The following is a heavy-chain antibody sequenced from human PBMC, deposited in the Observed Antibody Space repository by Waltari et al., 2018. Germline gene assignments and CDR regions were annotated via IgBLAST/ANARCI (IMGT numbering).Heavy chain of an antibody. CDR2: IHYSGNT. CDR3: ARRVVTTGGVDY. Sequence: QLQLQESGPRLVRPSETLSLTCTVSGGSISSTTYYWAWIRQTPGQGLEWIGYIHYSGNTYYTPSLRSRVTISVDTSKNQFSLNLRSVTAADTAVYYCARRVVTTGGVDYWGQGTLVTVSS. J-gene: IGHJ4*02. CDR1: GGSISSTTYY. D-gene: IGHD2-21*02. V-gene: IGHV4-39*07.